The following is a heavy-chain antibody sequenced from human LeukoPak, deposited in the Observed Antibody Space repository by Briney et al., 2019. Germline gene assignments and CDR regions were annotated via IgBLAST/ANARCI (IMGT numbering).Heavy chain of an antibody. D-gene: IGHD3/OR15-3a*01. CDR3: AKRGVVIRVVLVGFHKEAYYFES. J-gene: IGHJ4*02. Sequence: PGGSLRLSCAVSGITLSNYGMSWVRQAPGEGLEWVAGISDSGGSTKYADSVKGRFTISRDNPKNTLFLQMNGLRAEDTAVYFCAKRGVVIRVVLVGFHKEAYYFESWGQGALVTVSS. V-gene: IGHV3-23*01. CDR1: GITLSNYG. CDR2: ISDSGGST.